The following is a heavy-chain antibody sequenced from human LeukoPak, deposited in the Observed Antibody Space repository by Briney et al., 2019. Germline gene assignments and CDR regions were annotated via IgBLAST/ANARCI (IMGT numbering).Heavy chain of an antibody. D-gene: IGHD2-15*01. CDR2: IDPSDSYT. CDR3: ARRCSGGSCYSGPYYYYGMDV. CDR1: GYSFTSYW. J-gene: IGHJ6*02. V-gene: IGHV5-10-1*01. Sequence: GESLKISCKGSGYSFTSYWISWVRQMPGKGLEWMGRIDPSDSYTNYSPSFQGHVTISADKSISTVYLQWSSLKASDTAMYYCARRCSGGSCYSGPYYYYGMDVWGQGTTVTVSS.